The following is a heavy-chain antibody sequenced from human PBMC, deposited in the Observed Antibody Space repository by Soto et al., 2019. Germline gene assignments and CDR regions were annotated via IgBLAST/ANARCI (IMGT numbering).Heavy chain of an antibody. D-gene: IGHD6-6*01. CDR3: ARSLSTIGARPDY. Sequence: QVPLVQSGAEVVKPGASVTVSCEASGYTFTGYYIHWVRQAPGQGLEYMGWINPNTGGTKYAQRFQGRVTMTRDTSINTAYLELSWLTSDDTAVYFCARSLSTIGARPDYWGQGTLVTVSP. V-gene: IGHV1-2*02. CDR1: GYTFTGYY. J-gene: IGHJ4*02. CDR2: INPNTGGT.